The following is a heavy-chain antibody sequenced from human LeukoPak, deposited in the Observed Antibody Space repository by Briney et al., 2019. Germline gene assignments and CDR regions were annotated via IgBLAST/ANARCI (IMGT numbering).Heavy chain of an antibody. J-gene: IGHJ5*02. V-gene: IGHV1-18*01. CDR3: ARGGGTVYDFWSGYWFDP. CDR1: GGTFSSYA. D-gene: IGHD3-3*01. Sequence: ASVKVSCKASGGTFSSYAISWVRQAPGQGLEWMGWISAYNGNTNYAQKLQGRVTMTTDTSTSTAYMELRSLRSDDTAVYYCARGGGTVYDFWSGYWFDPWGQGTLVTVSS. CDR2: ISAYNGNT.